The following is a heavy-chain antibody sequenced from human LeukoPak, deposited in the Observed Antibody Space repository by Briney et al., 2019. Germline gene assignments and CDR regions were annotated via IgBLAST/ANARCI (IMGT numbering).Heavy chain of an antibody. CDR3: VRDWAPASMQAAPFDC. J-gene: IGHJ4*02. D-gene: IGHD2/OR15-2a*01. CDR1: GFGFSNFW. CDR2: IKEDGSLK. Sequence: GGSLRLSCAASGFGFSNFWMSWVRQAPGKGPEWVANIKEDGSLKNYVDSVDGRFTVSRDNAKNTLYLQMNSLRLEDTAVYYCVRDWAPASMQAAPFDCWGQGTLVTVSS. V-gene: IGHV3-7*01.